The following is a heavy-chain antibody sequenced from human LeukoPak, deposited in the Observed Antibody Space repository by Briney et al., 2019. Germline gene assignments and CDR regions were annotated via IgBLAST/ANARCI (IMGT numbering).Heavy chain of an antibody. V-gene: IGHV4-59*08. CDR2: IYYTGTT. CDR1: GDSIRSFY. CDR3: ATKRKGAYDFDQ. J-gene: IGHJ4*02. Sequence: SETLSLTCTVSGDSIRSFYWSWIRQPPGKGLEWIGFIYYTGTTNYNPSLKSRVTISVDTSNNQFSLKLSSVTAADTAVYYCATKRKGAYDFDQWGQGTLVTVSS. D-gene: IGHD3-16*01.